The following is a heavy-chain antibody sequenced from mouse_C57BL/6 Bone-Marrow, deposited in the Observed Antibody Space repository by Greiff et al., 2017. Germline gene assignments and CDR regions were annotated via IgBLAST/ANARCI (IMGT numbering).Heavy chain of an antibody. CDR1: GYAFSSSW. Sequence: LLESGPELVKPGASVKISCKASGYAFSSSWMNWVKQRPGKGLEWIGRIYPGDGDTNYNGKFKGKATLTADKSSSTAYMQLSSLTSEDSAVYFCARWRSNYGAMDYWGQGTSVTVSS. CDR3: ARWRSNYGAMDY. V-gene: IGHV1-82*01. D-gene: IGHD2-5*01. J-gene: IGHJ4*01. CDR2: IYPGDGDT.